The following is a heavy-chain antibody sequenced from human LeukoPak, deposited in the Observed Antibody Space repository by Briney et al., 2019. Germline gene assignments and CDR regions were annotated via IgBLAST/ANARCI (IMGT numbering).Heavy chain of an antibody. CDR3: GRDVNWNQIDY. J-gene: IGHJ4*02. CDR2: INTDGRTT. D-gene: IGHD1-20*01. V-gene: IGHV3-74*01. Sequence: GGSLRLSCAASGFTFNNYWMHWVRQAPGRGLVWISRINTDGRTTDYADSVKGRFTISRDNAKNTLYLQMKSLRAEDTAVYYCGRDVNWNQIDYWGQGSLVTVSS. CDR1: GFTFNNYW.